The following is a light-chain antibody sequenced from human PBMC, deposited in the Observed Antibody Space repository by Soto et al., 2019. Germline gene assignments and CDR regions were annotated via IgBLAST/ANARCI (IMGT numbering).Light chain of an antibody. V-gene: IGLV2-14*01. CDR1: SSDVGGYNY. Sequence: QSVLTQPASVSGSPGQSITISCTGTSSDVGGYNYVSWYQQHPGKAPKLMIYDVSNRPSGVSNRFSGSKSGNTASLTISGPQAEDEADYYCTSYSSSSTLLFGGGTKLTVL. CDR3: TSYSSSSTLL. CDR2: DVS. J-gene: IGLJ2*01.